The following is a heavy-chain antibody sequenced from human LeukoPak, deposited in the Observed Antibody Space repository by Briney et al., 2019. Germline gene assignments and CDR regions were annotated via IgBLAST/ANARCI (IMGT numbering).Heavy chain of an antibody. CDR1: GFTFSSYG. CDR2: ISGSGDST. V-gene: IGHV3-23*01. Sequence: GGSLRLSCAASGFTFSSYGMSWVRQAPGKGLEWVSTISGSGDSTYYGDSVKGRFTISRDNSKNSLYLQMNSLRAEDTAVYYCAKGTVVVISGNAFDIWGQGTMVTVSS. J-gene: IGHJ3*02. CDR3: AKGTVVVISGNAFDI. D-gene: IGHD3-22*01.